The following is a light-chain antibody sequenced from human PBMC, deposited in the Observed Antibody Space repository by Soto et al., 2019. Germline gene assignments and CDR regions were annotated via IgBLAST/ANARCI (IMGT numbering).Light chain of an antibody. J-gene: IGKJ4*01. Sequence: DIPMTQSPSTLSASVGDRVTITCRASQSISNWLAWYQQKPGKAPKVLIYDASSLESGVPSRFSGSGSGTEFTLTISGLQPDDFATYYCQQYNSYSLTFGGGTKVEIK. V-gene: IGKV1-5*01. CDR1: QSISNW. CDR3: QQYNSYSLT. CDR2: DAS.